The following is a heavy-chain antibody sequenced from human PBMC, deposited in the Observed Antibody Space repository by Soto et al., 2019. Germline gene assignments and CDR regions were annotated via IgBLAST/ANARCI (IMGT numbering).Heavy chain of an antibody. CDR2: INHSGST. D-gene: IGHD6-19*01. J-gene: IGHJ6*02. Sequence: QVQLQQWGAGLLKPSETLSLTCAVYGGSFSGYYWSWIRQPPGKGLEWIGEINHSGSTNYNPSLKSRVTISVDTSKNQFSRKLGSVTAADTAVYYCTRGAAVAQYYYYGMDVWGQGTTVTVSS. CDR3: TRGAAVAQYYYYGMDV. V-gene: IGHV4-34*01. CDR1: GGSFSGYY.